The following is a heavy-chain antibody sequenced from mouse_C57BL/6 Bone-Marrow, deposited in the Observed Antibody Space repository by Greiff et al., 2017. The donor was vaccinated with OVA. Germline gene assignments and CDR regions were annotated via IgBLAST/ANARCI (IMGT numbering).Heavy chain of an antibody. Sequence: EVQLQESGPGLVKPSQSLSLTCSVTGYSITSGYYWNWIRQFPGNKLEWMGYISYDGSNNYNPSLKNRISITRDTSKNQFFLKLNSVTTEDTATYYCAREAGPDAYWGQGTLVTVSA. CDR3: AREAGPDAY. CDR1: GYSITSGYY. J-gene: IGHJ3*01. CDR2: ISYDGSN. V-gene: IGHV3-6*01.